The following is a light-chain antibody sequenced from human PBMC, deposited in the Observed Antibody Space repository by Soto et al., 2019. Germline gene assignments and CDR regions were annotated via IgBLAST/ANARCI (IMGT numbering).Light chain of an antibody. CDR1: HNISIY. J-gene: IGKJ2*01. CDR2: DAS. Sequence: EIVMTQSPATLSVSPGETASLSCRATHNISIYLAWYQQKLGQPPRLLIFDASNRATGIPARFIGSGSGTDFTLTVSSLEPEDFALYFCQQRSNWPPNTFGQGTKLEMK. CDR3: QQRSNWPPNT. V-gene: IGKV3-11*01.